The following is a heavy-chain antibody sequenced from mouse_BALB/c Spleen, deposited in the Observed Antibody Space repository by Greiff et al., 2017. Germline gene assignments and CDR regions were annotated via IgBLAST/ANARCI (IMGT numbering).Heavy chain of an antibody. V-gene: IGHV5-6-5*01. Sequence: EVQLVESGGGLVKPGGSLKLSCAASGFTFSSYAMSWVRQTPEKRLEWVASISSGGSTYYPDSVKGRFTISRDNARNILYLQMSSLRSEDTAMYYCAGDYDGYAMDYWGQGTSVTVSS. D-gene: IGHD2-4*01. J-gene: IGHJ4*01. CDR2: ISSGGST. CDR3: AGDYDGYAMDY. CDR1: GFTFSSYA.